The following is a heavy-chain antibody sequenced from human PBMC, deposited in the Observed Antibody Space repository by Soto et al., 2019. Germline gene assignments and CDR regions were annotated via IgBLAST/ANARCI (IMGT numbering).Heavy chain of an antibody. D-gene: IGHD7-27*01. J-gene: IGHJ4*02. V-gene: IGHV4-30-4*01. CDR1: AGSIRSGDYY. CDR2: IDHSGSA. Sequence: QVQLQESGPGLVKPSQTLSLTCTVSAGSIRSGDYYWNWVRQAPGKGLEWIGYIDHSGSAYYNPSLKSRATISIDTSNNHFSLKMTSVTAADTAVYYCAGELGTFYFDHWGQGTLVTVSS. CDR3: AGELGTFYFDH.